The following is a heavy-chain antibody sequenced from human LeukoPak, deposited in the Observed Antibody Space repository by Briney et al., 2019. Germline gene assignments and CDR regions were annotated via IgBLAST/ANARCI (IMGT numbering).Heavy chain of an antibody. V-gene: IGHV3-21*04. CDR2: ISSSSSYI. CDR3: AIGGHNFDWLRPIDY. D-gene: IGHD3-9*01. Sequence: GGSLRLSCAASGFTFSSYSMNWVRQAPGKGLEWVSSISSSSSYIYYADSVKGRFTISRDNAKNSLYLQMNSLRAEDTAVYYCAIGGHNFDWLRPIDYWGQGTLVTVSS. J-gene: IGHJ4*02. CDR1: GFTFSSYS.